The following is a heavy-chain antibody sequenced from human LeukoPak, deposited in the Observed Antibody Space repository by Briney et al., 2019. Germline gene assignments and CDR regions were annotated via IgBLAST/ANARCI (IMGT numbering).Heavy chain of an antibody. CDR1: GGSISSYY. CDR3: ARGTSGYQTPEI. V-gene: IGHV4-59*01. CDR2: IYYSGST. J-gene: IGHJ3*02. D-gene: IGHD5-12*01. Sequence: SETLSLTCTVSGGSISSYYWSWIRQPPGKGLEWIGNIYYSGSTNYNPSLKSRVSISVDTSKSQFSLNLSSVTAADTAVYYCARGTSGYQTPEIWGQGTMVTVSS.